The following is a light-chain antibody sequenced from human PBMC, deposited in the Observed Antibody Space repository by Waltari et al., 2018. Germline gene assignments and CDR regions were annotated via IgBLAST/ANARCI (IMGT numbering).Light chain of an antibody. J-gene: IGLJ3*02. CDR1: SNNVGNLG. CDR3: SVWDSSLSGWV. Sequence: QAGLTQPPSVSKGLGQTATLTCIANSNNVGNLGASWLQQHQGHPPKLLSYRNNNRPSGISERFSASRSGNTASLTITGLQAEDDADYYCSVWDSSLSGWVFGGGTKLTVL. V-gene: IGLV10-54*04. CDR2: RNN.